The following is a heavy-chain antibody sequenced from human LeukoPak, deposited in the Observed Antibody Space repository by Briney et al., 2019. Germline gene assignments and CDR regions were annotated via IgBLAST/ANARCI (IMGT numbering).Heavy chain of an antibody. CDR1: GFTFSSYA. V-gene: IGHV3-23*01. CDR2: ISGSGGST. J-gene: IGHJ4*02. CDR3: ATTVLLWFGEFDDY. Sequence: GGSLRLSCAAPGFTFSSYAMSWVRQAPGKGLEWVSAISGSGGSTYYADSVKGRFTISRDNSKNTLYLQMNSLRAEDTAVYYCATTVLLWFGEFDDYWGQGTLVTVSS. D-gene: IGHD3-10*01.